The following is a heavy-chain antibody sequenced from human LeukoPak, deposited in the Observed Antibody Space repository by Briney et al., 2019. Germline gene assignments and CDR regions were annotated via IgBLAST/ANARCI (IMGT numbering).Heavy chain of an antibody. J-gene: IGHJ4*02. Sequence: SETLSLTCTISGGSVSDYYWSWIRQSPGKGLEWIGYIYHTGSTSYSPSLQSRVTISADTSQNQFSLKLSSVTAADTAVYYCASRKLGNDYWGQATLLTVSS. V-gene: IGHV4-59*02. CDR1: GGSVSDYY. CDR3: ASRKLGNDY. CDR2: IYHTGST. D-gene: IGHD7-27*01.